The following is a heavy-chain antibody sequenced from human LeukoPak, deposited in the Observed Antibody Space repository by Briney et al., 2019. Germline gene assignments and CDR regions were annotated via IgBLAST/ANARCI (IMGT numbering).Heavy chain of an antibody. J-gene: IGHJ5*02. CDR2: IYDSGST. CDR1: GGSISSYY. Sequence: PSETLSLTCTVSGGSISSYYWSWIRQPPGKGLEWIGYIYDSGSTNYNPSLKSRVTISVDTSKNQFSLKLSSVTAADTAVYYCARLSGWLLNWFDPWGQGTLVTVSS. CDR3: ARLSGWLLNWFDP. D-gene: IGHD5-12*01. V-gene: IGHV4-59*08.